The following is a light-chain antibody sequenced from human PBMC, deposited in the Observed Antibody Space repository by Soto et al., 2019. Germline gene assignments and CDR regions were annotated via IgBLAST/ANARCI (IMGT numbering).Light chain of an antibody. CDR1: QTVSSVH. J-gene: IGKJ1*01. V-gene: IGKV3-20*01. CDR3: QQYDNSLWT. Sequence: ELVLTQSAGTPSLSPGERATLSCRASQTVSSVHLAWYQQKPGQAPRLLIYGASRRATGIPDRCSGSGAGTDFTLTISRLEPEDFAVYYCQQYDNSLWTFGQGTKVDIK. CDR2: GAS.